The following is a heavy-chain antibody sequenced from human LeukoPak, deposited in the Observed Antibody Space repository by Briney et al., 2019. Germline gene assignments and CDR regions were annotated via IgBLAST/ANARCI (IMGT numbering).Heavy chain of an antibody. Sequence: GGSLRLSCAASGFTFSNYGMHWVRQAPGKGLEWVALISYDGNNKYYADSVKGRFTISRDNSKNTLYLQMNSLRAEGTVVYYCAKEGPKLRYFDWLLHKGGYFDYWGQGTLVTVSS. CDR3: AKEGPKLRYFDWLLHKGGYFDY. D-gene: IGHD3-9*01. CDR1: GFTFSNYG. J-gene: IGHJ4*02. V-gene: IGHV3-30*18. CDR2: ISYDGNNK.